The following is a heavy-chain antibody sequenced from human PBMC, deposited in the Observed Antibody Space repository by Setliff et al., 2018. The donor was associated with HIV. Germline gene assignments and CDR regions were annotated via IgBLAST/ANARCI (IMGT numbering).Heavy chain of an antibody. CDR3: ARVPLSSPSRPGGYFDY. J-gene: IGHJ4*02. D-gene: IGHD3-16*01. Sequence: SETLSLPCAASGGSFSGYYWSWIRQHPGKGLEWIGYIYYSGSTYYNPSLKSRVTISVDTSKNQFSLQLNSVTAAATAVYYCARVPLSSPSRPGGYFDYWGQGTLVTVSS. CDR2: IYYSGST. V-gene: IGHV4-31*11. CDR1: GGSFSGYY.